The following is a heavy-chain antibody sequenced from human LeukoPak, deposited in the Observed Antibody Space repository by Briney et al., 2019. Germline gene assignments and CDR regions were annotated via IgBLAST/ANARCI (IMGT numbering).Heavy chain of an antibody. J-gene: IGHJ5*02. V-gene: IGHV3-23*01. CDR3: LPHGSGST. Sequence: GGSLRLSCTASGFNFAIHGVTWFRQPPGGGLQWVSTMLPGGEIAYNTDSVKGRFTVSRDNSHNTVYLQMNSLRAEDTAIYYCLPHGSGSTWGQGTLVTV. CDR1: GFNFAIHG. CDR2: MLPGGEIA. D-gene: IGHD3-10*01.